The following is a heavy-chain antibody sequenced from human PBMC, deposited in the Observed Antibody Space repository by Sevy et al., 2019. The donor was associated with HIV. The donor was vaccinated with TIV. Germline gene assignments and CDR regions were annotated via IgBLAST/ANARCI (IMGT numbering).Heavy chain of an antibody. D-gene: IGHD2-2*02. J-gene: IGHJ6*02. CDR1: GYTFTDYY. V-gene: IGHV1-2*02. CDR3: ARGVEPAGIDPYYYGVDV. Sequence: ASVKVSCKASGYTFTDYYIHWVRQAPGQGLEWMGWINPKSGGTNYAQKFHGRVTMTRDTSISTAYMELSRLRSDDTAVYYCARGVEPAGIDPYYYGVDVWGPRATVTVSS. CDR2: INPKSGGT.